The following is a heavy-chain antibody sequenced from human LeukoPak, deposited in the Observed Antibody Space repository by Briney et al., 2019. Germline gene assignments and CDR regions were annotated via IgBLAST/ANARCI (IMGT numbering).Heavy chain of an antibody. CDR1: GFTFSSYA. Sequence: GSLRLSCAASGFTFSSYAMSWVRQAPGKGLEWVSAISGSGGSTYYADSVKGRFTISRDNSKNTLYLQMNSLRAEDTAVYYCAKLAIFGVVIMGYFDYWGQGTLVTVSS. J-gene: IGHJ4*02. D-gene: IGHD3-3*01. CDR3: AKLAIFGVVIMGYFDY. CDR2: ISGSGGST. V-gene: IGHV3-23*01.